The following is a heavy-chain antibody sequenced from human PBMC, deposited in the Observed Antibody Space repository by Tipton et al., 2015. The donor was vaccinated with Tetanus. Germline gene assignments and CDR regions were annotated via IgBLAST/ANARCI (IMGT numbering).Heavy chain of an antibody. V-gene: IGHV3-33*08. CDR2: FWSDGSNK. CDR1: GFTFRNYG. D-gene: IGHD5-24*01. Sequence: SLRLSCAASGFTFRNYGMHWVRQAPGKGLEWVAVFWSDGSNKYYADSVKGRFTVSRDTSKNTLYLQMNSLRAEDTAVYYCARGCRRDGYNFRSPSPGHTLNWGQGTLVTVSS. J-gene: IGHJ4*02. CDR3: ARGCRRDGYNFRSPSPGHTLN.